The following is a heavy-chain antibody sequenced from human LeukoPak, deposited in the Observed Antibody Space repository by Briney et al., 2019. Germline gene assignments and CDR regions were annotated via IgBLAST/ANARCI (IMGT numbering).Heavy chain of an antibody. Sequence: GGSLRLSCAASGFAFSSNWMHWVRQTPGKGLVWVSCINSGGSGTSYAASVEGRFTISRDNVKNTLYLQMDSLRAKDTAVYYCATSLGPLTEYWGQGTLVTVSS. D-gene: IGHD7-27*01. V-gene: IGHV3-74*01. CDR1: GFAFSSNW. CDR3: ATSLGPLTEY. J-gene: IGHJ4*02. CDR2: INSGGSGT.